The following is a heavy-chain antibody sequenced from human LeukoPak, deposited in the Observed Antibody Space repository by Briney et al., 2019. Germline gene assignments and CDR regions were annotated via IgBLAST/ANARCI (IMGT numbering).Heavy chain of an antibody. CDR1: GYTFTGYY. V-gene: IGHV1-2*06. J-gene: IGHJ4*02. D-gene: IGHD5-12*01. Sequence: ASVKVSCKASGYTFTGYYMHWVRQAPGQGLEWMGRINPNSGVTKFAQRFQGRVTMTRDTSTSTAYLDLSSLRSDDTAVYYCATAVLYGGNDFDYWGQGTLVTVSS. CDR3: ATAVLYGGNDFDY. CDR2: INPNSGVT.